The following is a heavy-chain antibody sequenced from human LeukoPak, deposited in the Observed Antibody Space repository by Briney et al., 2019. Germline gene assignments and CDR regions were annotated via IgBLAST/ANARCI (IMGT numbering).Heavy chain of an antibody. J-gene: IGHJ6*03. CDR2: IIPIFGTA. Sequence: SVKLSCKASGGTFSSYAISWVRQAPGQGLEWMGGIIPIFGTANYAQKFQGRVTITTDESTSTAYMELSSLRSEDTAVYYCARGATIFGSKGYMDVWGKGTTVTVSS. V-gene: IGHV1-69*05. CDR1: GGTFSSYA. D-gene: IGHD3-3*01. CDR3: ARGATIFGSKGYMDV.